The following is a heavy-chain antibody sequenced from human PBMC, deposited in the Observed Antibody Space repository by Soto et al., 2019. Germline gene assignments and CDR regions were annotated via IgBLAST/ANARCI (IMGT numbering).Heavy chain of an antibody. V-gene: IGHV1-69*01. Sequence: QVQLVQSGAEVKKPGSSVKVSCKASGGTFSSYAISWLRQAHGQGLEWMGGIIPIFGTANYAQKFQGRVTMTADESTATAYMELSSLISEDTAVYYCARANIGGAHGGYYYYYGMDVWGQVTTVTVSS. CDR1: GGTFSSYA. CDR2: IIPIFGTA. CDR3: ARANIGGAHGGYYYYYGMDV. D-gene: IGHD1-26*01. J-gene: IGHJ6*02.